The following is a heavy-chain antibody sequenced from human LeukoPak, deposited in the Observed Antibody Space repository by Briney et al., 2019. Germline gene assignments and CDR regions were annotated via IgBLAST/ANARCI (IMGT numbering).Heavy chain of an antibody. J-gene: IGHJ1*01. D-gene: IGHD6-13*01. Sequence: SETPSLTCTVSGGSISSSSYYWGWIRQPPGKGLEWIGSIYYSGSTYYNPSLKSRVTISVDTSKNQFSLKLSSVTAADTAVYYCARLVWYSSSWYRESEYFQHWGQGTLVTVSS. CDR3: ARLVWYSSSWYRESEYFQH. CDR1: GGSISSSSYY. CDR2: IYYSGST. V-gene: IGHV4-39*01.